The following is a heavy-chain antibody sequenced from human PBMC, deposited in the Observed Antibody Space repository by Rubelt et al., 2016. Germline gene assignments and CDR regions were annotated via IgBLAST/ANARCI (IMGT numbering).Heavy chain of an antibody. Sequence: QLQLQESGPGLVKPSETLSLTCTVSGGSLRGYYWNWIRQPPGKGLEWIGFGYYSGSTTYDPSLKGRVTMSVDTSKKQFSLDRYSVTAADTAVYYCARHQSCGGGVCSTGRWFDPWGQGTLVTVSS. CDR2: GYYSGST. D-gene: IGHD2-8*02. J-gene: IGHJ5*02. V-gene: IGHV4-59*08. CDR1: GGSLRGYY. CDR3: ARHQSCGGGVCSTGRWFDP.